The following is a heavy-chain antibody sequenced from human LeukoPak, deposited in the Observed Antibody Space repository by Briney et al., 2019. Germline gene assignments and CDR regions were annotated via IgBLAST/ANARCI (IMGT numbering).Heavy chain of an antibody. CDR1: GGSFSGYY. D-gene: IGHD5-24*01. J-gene: IGHJ4*02. CDR3: ARSRLHPIIFDY. CDR2: INHSGST. Sequence: TPETLSLTCTVYGGSFSGYYWSWIRQPPGKGLEWIGEINHSGSTNYNPSLKSRVTISVDTSKTQFSLNLNSMTAADTAVYYCARSRLHPIIFDYWGQGTLVTLSS. V-gene: IGHV4-34*01.